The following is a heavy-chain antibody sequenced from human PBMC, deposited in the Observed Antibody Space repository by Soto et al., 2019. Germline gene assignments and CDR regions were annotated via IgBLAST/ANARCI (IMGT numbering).Heavy chain of an antibody. D-gene: IGHD3-10*01. CDR3: AKGGGPTVSSSFY. CDR2: ITASDDST. CDR1: GFTFSNYA. Sequence: LRLSCAASGFTFSNYAMTWVRQAPGKGLEWVSGITASDDSTYYADSVKGRFTISRDNSKNTLYLQMNSLGTEDTALYYCAKGGGPTVSSSFYWGQGTLVTVSS. V-gene: IGHV3-23*01. J-gene: IGHJ4*02.